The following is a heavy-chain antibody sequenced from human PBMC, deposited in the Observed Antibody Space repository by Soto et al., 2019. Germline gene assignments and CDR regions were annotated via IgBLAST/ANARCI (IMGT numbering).Heavy chain of an antibody. CDR1: GYIFTDYY. CDR2: INPKNGDT. Sequence: ASVKVSCKTSGYIFTDYYIHWVRQAPGQGLEWMGYINPKNGDTTYEQKIKGWVTMTRDTSVNTAYIDLRSQRFNDTAVYYCARYHGNCSSWPIVFLGHGTQVTVSS. J-gene: IGHJ4*01. D-gene: IGHD6-13*01. V-gene: IGHV1-2*04. CDR3: ARYHGNCSSWPIVF.